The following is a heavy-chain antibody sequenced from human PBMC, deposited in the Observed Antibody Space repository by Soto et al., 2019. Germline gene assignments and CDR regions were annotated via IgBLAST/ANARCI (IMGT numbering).Heavy chain of an antibody. Sequence: QVQLQESGPGLVKPSQTLSLTCTVSGGSISSGDYYWSWIRQPPGKGLEWIGYIYYSGSTYYNPSLKSRVTRSVDTSKNQFSLKLSSVTAADTAVYYCARVSIWELLPVDYWGQGSLVTVSS. D-gene: IGHD1-26*01. J-gene: IGHJ4*02. CDR1: GGSISSGDYY. V-gene: IGHV4-30-4*01. CDR2: IYYSGST. CDR3: ARVSIWELLPVDY.